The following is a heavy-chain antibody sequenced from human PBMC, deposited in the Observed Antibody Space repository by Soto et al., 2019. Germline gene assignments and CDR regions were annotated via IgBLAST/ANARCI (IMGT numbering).Heavy chain of an antibody. CDR2: LSASGGST. D-gene: IGHD6-13*01. Sequence: GGSLRLSCAAFGFSFRSYAISWVRQAPGKGLEWVSALSASGGSTYYADSVQGRFTISRDNSENALYLQMNSLGGEDTAVYYCAKDCSSTWYPGHGMGVWGQGTTVTVSS. CDR1: GFSFRSYA. CDR3: AKDCSSTWYPGHGMGV. J-gene: IGHJ6*02. V-gene: IGHV3-23*01.